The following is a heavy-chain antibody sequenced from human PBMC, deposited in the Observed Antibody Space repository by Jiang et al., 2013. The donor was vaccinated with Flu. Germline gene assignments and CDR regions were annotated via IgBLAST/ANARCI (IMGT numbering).Heavy chain of an antibody. CDR1: GYTFSTSY. D-gene: IGHD3-16*01. J-gene: IGHJ4*02. Sequence: GAEVKEPGASVRLSCQSSGYTFSTSYLHWVRQAPGRGLEWVGIINPSGGTTRCAQKFKGRVTMTRDTSTSSVYMELRSLTSDDTAVYYCARDLGAPSVWKWGDYFDYWGQGTLVTVSS. CDR2: INPSGGTT. V-gene: IGHV1-46*01. CDR3: ARDLGAPSVWKWGDYFDY.